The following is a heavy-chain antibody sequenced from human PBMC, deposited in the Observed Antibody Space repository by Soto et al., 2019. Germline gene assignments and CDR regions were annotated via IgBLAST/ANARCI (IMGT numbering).Heavy chain of an antibody. V-gene: IGHV4-30-4*08. CDR2: IYYTGST. Sequence: PSETLSLTCTVSDGSISSGDYYWNWIRQPPGKGLEWIGYIYYTGSTFYNPSLKSRATISVDASKNQFSLRLASVTAADTAVYYRARDTINDDDYVISMDILGQRTTVTFSS. CDR3: ARDTINDDDYVISMDI. J-gene: IGHJ6*02. D-gene: IGHD4-17*01. CDR1: DGSISSGDYY.